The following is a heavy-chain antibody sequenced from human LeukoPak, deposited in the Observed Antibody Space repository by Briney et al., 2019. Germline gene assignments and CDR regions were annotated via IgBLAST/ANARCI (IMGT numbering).Heavy chain of an antibody. V-gene: IGHV4-30-4*08. CDR2: IYYSGSA. D-gene: IGHD2-2*01. J-gene: IGHJ5*02. Sequence: SQTLSLTCTVSGGSISSGDYYWSWIRQPPGKGLEWIGYIYYSGSAYYNPSLKSRVTISVDTSKNQFSLKLSSVTAADTAVYYCAVLGYCSSTSCSPPRFDPWGQGTLVTVSS. CDR1: GGSISSGDYY. CDR3: AVLGYCSSTSCSPPRFDP.